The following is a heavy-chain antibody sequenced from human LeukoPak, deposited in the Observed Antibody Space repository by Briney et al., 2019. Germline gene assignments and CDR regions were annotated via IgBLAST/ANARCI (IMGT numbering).Heavy chain of an antibody. J-gene: IGHJ4*02. CDR2: IHYSGST. CDR3: AACPWGRGSCFFDY. V-gene: IGHV4-39*01. CDR1: GGSISDISYY. Sequence: KPSETLSLTCTVSGGSISDISYYWGWIRQPPGKDLEWIGGIHYSGSTSYKASLKSRVTISVDTSKNQFSLDLSSVTAADTAVYYCAACPWGRGSCFFDYWGQGTLVTVSS. D-gene: IGHD2-15*01.